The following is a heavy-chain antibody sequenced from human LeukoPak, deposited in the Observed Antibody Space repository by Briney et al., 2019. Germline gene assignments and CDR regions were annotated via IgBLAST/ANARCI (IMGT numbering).Heavy chain of an antibody. V-gene: IGHV3-48*01. J-gene: IGHJ6*03. CDR2: INADSSTI. CDR1: GFTFSTYN. Sequence: GGSLRLSYAASGFTFSTYNMNWVRQAPGKGLEWISYINADSSTIQYADSVRGRFTTSRDNAKNSLYLQMNSLRAEDTAVYYCARGTTIFGVVLRVYYMGVWGKGTTVTVSS. D-gene: IGHD3-3*01. CDR3: ARGTTIFGVVLRVYYMGV.